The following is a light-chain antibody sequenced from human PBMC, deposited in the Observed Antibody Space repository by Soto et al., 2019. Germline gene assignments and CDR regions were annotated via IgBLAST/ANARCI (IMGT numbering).Light chain of an antibody. CDR2: DVT. CDR3: RSYSSSTTHVV. CDR1: STDVGDFNY. Sequence: QSALTQPASVSGAPGRSVTISCTGTSTDVGDFNYVSWYQHLPVRAPKLIIYDVTNRPSGISYRFSASKSGRTASLTISGLQAEDEADSYCRSYSSSTTHVVFGGGTKLTVL. J-gene: IGLJ2*01. V-gene: IGLV2-14*03.